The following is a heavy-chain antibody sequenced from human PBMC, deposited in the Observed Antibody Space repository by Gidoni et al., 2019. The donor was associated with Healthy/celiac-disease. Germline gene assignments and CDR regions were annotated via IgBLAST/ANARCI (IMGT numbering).Heavy chain of an antibody. CDR3: AKDGYSSGWYFLSVTSNFDY. CDR2: ISGSGGST. Sequence: EVQLLASGGGLVQPGGSLRLSCAASGFPFSSYAMSWVRTAPGKGLEWVSAISGSGGSTYYADSVKGRFTISRDNSKNTLYLQMNSLRAEDTAVYYCAKDGYSSGWYFLSVTSNFDYWGQGTLVTVSS. V-gene: IGHV3-23*01. D-gene: IGHD6-19*01. J-gene: IGHJ4*02. CDR1: GFPFSSYA.